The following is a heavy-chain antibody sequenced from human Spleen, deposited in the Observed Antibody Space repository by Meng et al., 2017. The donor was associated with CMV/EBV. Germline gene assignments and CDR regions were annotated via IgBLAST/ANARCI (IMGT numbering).Heavy chain of an antibody. V-gene: IGHV4-39*07. Sequence: GSLRLSCSVSGASINNNSYYWGWIRQPPGKGLEWIATVFFTGSSFYNPSLKSRVTISFDKSKNQISLKMKSVTAADTAVYFCARELFHPDFWNGYPLGSFDIWVQGTVVTVSS. J-gene: IGHJ3*02. CDR3: ARELFHPDFWNGYPLGSFDI. CDR2: VFFTGSS. CDR1: GASINNNSYY. D-gene: IGHD3-3*01.